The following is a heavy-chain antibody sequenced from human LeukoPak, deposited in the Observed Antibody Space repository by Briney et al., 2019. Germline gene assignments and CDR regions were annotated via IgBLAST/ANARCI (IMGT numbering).Heavy chain of an antibody. J-gene: IGHJ6*02. V-gene: IGHV3-13*01. CDR3: ARAPSTVTDYYYGMDV. D-gene: IGHD4-17*01. Sequence: GGPLRLSCAASGFTFSSYDIHWVRHATGKGREWVSAIGTAGDTYYPGSVKGRFTISRENAKNSLYLQMNSLRAEDTAVYYCARAPSTVTDYYYGMDVWGQGTTVTVSS. CDR1: GFTFSSYD. CDR2: IGTAGDT.